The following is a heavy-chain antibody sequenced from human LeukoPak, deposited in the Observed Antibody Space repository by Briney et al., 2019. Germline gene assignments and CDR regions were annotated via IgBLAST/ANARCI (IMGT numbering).Heavy chain of an antibody. CDR2: IRSKAYGGTT. D-gene: IGHD4-17*01. CDR3: TRGYGYYYYYMDV. Sequence: SGGSLRLSCTASGFTLGDYAMRWVRQAPGKGQERVVFIRSKAYGGTTEYAASVKGRFTISRDDSKSIAYLQMNSLKTEDTAVYYCTRGYGYYYYYMDVWGKGTTVTVSS. CDR1: GFTLGDYA. J-gene: IGHJ6*03. V-gene: IGHV3-49*04.